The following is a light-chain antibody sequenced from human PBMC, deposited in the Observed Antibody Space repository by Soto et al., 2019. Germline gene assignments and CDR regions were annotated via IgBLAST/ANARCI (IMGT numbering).Light chain of an antibody. Sequence: EIVLTQSPGTLSLSPGEEATLSCRASQSVDSNYLAWYQQKPGQTPRLISYAASGRADGVPHRFSGSGFGTDFTLTISKVEPEDFAVYYCQQYETRRSVSFGQGTRLEIK. CDR1: QSVDSNY. J-gene: IGKJ5*01. V-gene: IGKV3-20*01. CDR3: QQYETRRSVS. CDR2: AAS.